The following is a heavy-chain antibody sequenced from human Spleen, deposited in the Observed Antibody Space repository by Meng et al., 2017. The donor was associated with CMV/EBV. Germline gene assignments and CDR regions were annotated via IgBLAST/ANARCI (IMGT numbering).Heavy chain of an antibody. Sequence: SETLSLTCTVSGGSISSSSYYWGWIRQPPGKGLEWIGSIYYSGSTYYNPSLKSRVTISVDTSKNQFSLKLSSVTAADTAVYYCATDPPFNSWPNYWGQGTLVTVSS. V-gene: IGHV4-39*07. CDR3: ATDPPFNSWPNY. CDR1: GGSISSSSYY. J-gene: IGHJ4*02. CDR2: IYYSGST. D-gene: IGHD5-12*01.